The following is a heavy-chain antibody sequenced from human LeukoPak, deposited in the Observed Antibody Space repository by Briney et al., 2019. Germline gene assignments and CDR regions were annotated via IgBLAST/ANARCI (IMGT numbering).Heavy chain of an antibody. D-gene: IGHD3-10*01. Sequence: GATVKVSCKASGYTFTGYYMHWVRQAPGQGLEWMGRINPNSGGTNYAQKFQGRVTMTRDTSISTAYMELSRLRSDDTAAYYCARSSLYGSGSYHNDYWGQGTLVTVSS. CDR3: ARSSLYGSGSYHNDY. CDR1: GYTFTGYY. V-gene: IGHV1-2*06. CDR2: INPNSGGT. J-gene: IGHJ4*02.